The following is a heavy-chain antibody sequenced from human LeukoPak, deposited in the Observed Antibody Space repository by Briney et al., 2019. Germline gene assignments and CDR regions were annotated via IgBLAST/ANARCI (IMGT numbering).Heavy chain of an antibody. CDR2: IVPILGIA. Sequence: GASVKVSCKASGGTFSSYAISWVRQAPGQGLEWMGRIVPILGIANYAQKFQGRVTITADKSTSTAYMELSSLRSEVTGVYYCATGGILTGYSFDSWGLGTLVTVSS. V-gene: IGHV1-69*04. D-gene: IGHD3-9*01. CDR3: ATGGILTGYSFDS. CDR1: GGTFSSYA. J-gene: IGHJ4*02.